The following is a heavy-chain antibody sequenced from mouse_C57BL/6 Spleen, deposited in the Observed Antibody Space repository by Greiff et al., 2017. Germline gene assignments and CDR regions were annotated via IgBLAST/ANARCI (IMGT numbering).Heavy chain of an antibody. J-gene: IGHJ4*01. D-gene: IGHD2-2*01. CDR2: IRSKSNNYAT. V-gene: IGHV10-1*01. Sequence: EVMLVESGGGLVQPKGSLKLSCAASGFSFNTYAMNWVRQAPGKGLEWVARIRSKSNNYATYYADSVKDRFTISRDDSESMLYLQMNNLKTEDTAMYYCVSGFYYAMDYWGQGTSVTVSS. CDR1: GFSFNTYA. CDR3: VSGFYYAMDY.